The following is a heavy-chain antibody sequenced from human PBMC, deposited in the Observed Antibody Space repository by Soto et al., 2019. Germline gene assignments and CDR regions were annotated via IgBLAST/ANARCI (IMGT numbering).Heavy chain of an antibody. Sequence: PGVSLRLSFAASGFTFNSYSMSWVRQAPGKGLEWVSSISVSGSSTYYADSVKGRFTISRDNSKNTLYLQMNSLRAEDTAVYYCAKSPGVRAASIYYFDYWGQGTLVTVSS. J-gene: IGHJ4*02. CDR1: GFTFNSYS. CDR2: ISVSGSST. V-gene: IGHV3-23*01. CDR3: AKSPGVRAASIYYFDY. D-gene: IGHD6-13*01.